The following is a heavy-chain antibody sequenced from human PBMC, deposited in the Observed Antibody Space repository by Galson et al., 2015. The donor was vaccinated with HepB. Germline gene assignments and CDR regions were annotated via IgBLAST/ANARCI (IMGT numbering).Heavy chain of an antibody. CDR2: IIPSSGYT. J-gene: IGHJ3*02. V-gene: IGHV1-46*01. Sequence: SVKVSCKASGNTFPNYNVNWVRQAPGQGLEWMGLIIPSSGYTTYARKFQDRVTMTSDTSTATIYMELGSLRFEDTATYYCARGGSNCGFEAFDIWGQGTVVIVSS. CDR3: ARGGSNCGFEAFDI. CDR1: GNTFPNYN. D-gene: IGHD6-25*01.